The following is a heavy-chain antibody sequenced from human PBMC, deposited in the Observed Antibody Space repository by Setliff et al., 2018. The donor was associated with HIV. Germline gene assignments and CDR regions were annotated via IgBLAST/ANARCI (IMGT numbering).Heavy chain of an antibody. J-gene: IGHJ4*01. CDR2: IYYTENT. D-gene: IGHD5-12*01. V-gene: IGHV4-39*01. CDR1: GGSITNSNYY. CDR3: ATLRWLRSKHSDY. Sequence: ETLSLTCTVSGGSITNSNYYWGWFRQPPGKGLEWIGAIYYTENTYYNPSLKSRVTTSVDTSKNQFSLKLRSVTAADTAVYFCATLRWLRSKHSDYWGQGILVTVS.